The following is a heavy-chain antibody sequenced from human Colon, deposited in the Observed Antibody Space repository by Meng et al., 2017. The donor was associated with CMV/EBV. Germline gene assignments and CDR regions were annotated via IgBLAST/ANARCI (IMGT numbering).Heavy chain of an antibody. D-gene: IGHD1-7*01. CDR2: ITWNSGRT. CDR3: AKDISPVGGSTGYHGMDV. J-gene: IGHJ6*02. V-gene: IGHV3-9*01. CDR1: GFTFDDYA. Sequence: SLKISCAASGFTFDDYAMHWVRQAPGKGLEWVSSITWNSGRTGYVDSVEGRFTISRDHAKNSLYLQMNGLRDEDTALYYCAKDISPVGGSTGYHGMDVWGQGTTVTVSS.